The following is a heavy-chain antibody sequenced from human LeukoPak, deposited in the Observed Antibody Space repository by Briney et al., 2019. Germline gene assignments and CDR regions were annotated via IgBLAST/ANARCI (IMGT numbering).Heavy chain of an antibody. V-gene: IGHV4-34*01. CDR3: ARGRNPRTAGYCSGGSCYRIGMDV. Sequence: SETLSLTWAVYGGSFSGYYWSWIRQPPEKGLEWIGEINHSGSTNYNPSLKSRVTISVDTSKNQFSLKLSSVTAADTAVYYCARGRNPRTAGYCSGGSCYRIGMDVWGQGTTVTVSS. CDR1: GGSFSGYY. D-gene: IGHD2-15*01. J-gene: IGHJ6*02. CDR2: INHSGST.